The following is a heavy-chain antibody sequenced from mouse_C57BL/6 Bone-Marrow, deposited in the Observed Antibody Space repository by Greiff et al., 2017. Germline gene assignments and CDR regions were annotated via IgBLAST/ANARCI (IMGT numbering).Heavy chain of an antibody. V-gene: IGHV5-17*01. CDR3: AGYYGSSSAGFAD. CDR1: GFTFSDYG. Sequence: EVHLVESGGGLVKPGGSLKLSCAASGFTFSDYGMHWVRQAPEKGLEWVAYISSGSSTIYYADTVKGRFTISRDNAKNTLFLQMTSLRSEDTAMYYCAGYYGSSSAGFADWGQGALVTVSA. J-gene: IGHJ3*01. CDR2: ISSGSSTI. D-gene: IGHD1-1*01.